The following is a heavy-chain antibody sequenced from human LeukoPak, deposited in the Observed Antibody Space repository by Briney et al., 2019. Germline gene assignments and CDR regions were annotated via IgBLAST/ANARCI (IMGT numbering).Heavy chain of an antibody. V-gene: IGHV3-48*02. CDR3: ARDLGATYYYYGMDV. D-gene: IGHD1-26*01. CDR1: GFTFSSYS. J-gene: IGHJ6*02. CDR2: ISTSSSNI. Sequence: PGGSLRLSCAASGFTFSSYSMNWVRQAPGKGLEWVSYISTSSSNIYYVDSVKGRFTISRDNAKNSLYLQMNRIRDEVTAVYYCARDLGATYYYYGMDVWGQGTTVTVSS.